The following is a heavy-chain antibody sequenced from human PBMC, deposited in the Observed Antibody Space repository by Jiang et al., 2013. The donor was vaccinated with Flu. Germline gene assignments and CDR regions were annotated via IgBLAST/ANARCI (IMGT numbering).Heavy chain of an antibody. J-gene: IGHJ4*02. V-gene: IGHV1-2*02. CDR1: AYTFSDYL. CDR3: ARARPPKPLDY. D-gene: IGHD1-14*01. CDR2: VNPKNGET. Sequence: GAEVKKPGASVKVSCKASAYTFSDYLMHWVRQAPGQGLEWMGCVNPKNGETRYAEKFQGRVTMTRDTSINTAYMELNRPTSDDTSVYYCARARPPKPLDYWGQGTLVTVSS.